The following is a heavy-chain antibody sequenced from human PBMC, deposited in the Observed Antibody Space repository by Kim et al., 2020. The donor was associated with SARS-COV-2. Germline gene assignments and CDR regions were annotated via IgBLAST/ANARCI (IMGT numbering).Heavy chain of an antibody. J-gene: IGHJ5*02. CDR2: IYYSGST. CDR1: GGSISSSSYY. V-gene: IGHV4-39*01. D-gene: IGHD3-10*01. CDR3: ARHERGPAGPVYNWFDP. Sequence: SETLSLTCTVSGGSISSSSYYWGWIRPPPGKGLEWIGSIYYSGSTYYNPSLKSRVTISVDTSKNQFSLKLSSVTAADTAVYYCARHERGPAGPVYNWFDPWGQGTLVTVSS.